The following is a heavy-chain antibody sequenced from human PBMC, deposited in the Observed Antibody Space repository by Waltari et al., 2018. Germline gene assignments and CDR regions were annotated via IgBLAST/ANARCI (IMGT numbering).Heavy chain of an antibody. CDR2: IYYSGST. CDR1: GGSISSSSYY. Sequence: QLQLQESGPGLVKPSETLSLPCTVSGGSISSSSYYWGWIRQPPGKGLEWIGSIYYSGSTYYNPSLKSRVTISVDTSKNQFSLKLSSVTAADTAVYYCARRVVAAPTLFDYWGQGTLVTVSS. CDR3: ARRVVAAPTLFDY. D-gene: IGHD2-15*01. J-gene: IGHJ4*02. V-gene: IGHV4-39*01.